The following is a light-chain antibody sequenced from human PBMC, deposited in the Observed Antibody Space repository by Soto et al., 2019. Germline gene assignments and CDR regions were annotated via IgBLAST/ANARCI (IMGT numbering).Light chain of an antibody. CDR1: QSVSSY. CDR2: DAS. J-gene: IGKJ5*01. Sequence: FVLTYSPATLSLSPWERATLSFRASQSVSSYLAWYQQKPGQAPRLLIYDASNRATGIPARFGGTGSGTDFTLTINNLEPEDFAVYYCQVRTNWSIDFGRGTRLEIK. CDR3: QVRTNWSID. V-gene: IGKV3-11*01.